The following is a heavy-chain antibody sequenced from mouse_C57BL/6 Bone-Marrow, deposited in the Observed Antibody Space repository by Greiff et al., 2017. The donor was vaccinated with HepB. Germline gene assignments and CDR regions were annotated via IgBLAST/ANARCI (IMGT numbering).Heavy chain of an antibody. Sequence: EVHLVESEGGLVQPGSSMKLSCTASGFTFSDYYMAWVRQVPEKGLEWVANINYDGSSTYYLDSLKSRFIISRDNAKKILYLQMSSLKSEDTATYYGARDFYYGSTFDVWGTGTTVTVSS. V-gene: IGHV5-16*01. D-gene: IGHD1-1*01. CDR1: GFTFSDYY. J-gene: IGHJ1*03. CDR3: ARDFYYGSTFDV. CDR2: INYDGSST.